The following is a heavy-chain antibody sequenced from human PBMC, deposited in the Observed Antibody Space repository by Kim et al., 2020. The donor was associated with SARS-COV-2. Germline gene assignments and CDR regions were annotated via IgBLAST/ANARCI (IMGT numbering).Heavy chain of an antibody. J-gene: IGHJ5*02. CDR1: RGSISSSSYY. CDR3: ARQYSSLGKWFDP. D-gene: IGHD6-19*01. CDR2: IYNSGST. Sequence: SETLSLTCTVSRGSISSSSYYWGWIRQPPGKGLEWIGNIYNSGSTNSNPSLKSRVTISVDTSKNQFSLKLSSVTAADTAVYYCARQYSSLGKWFDPWGQGTLVTVSS. V-gene: IGHV4-39*01.